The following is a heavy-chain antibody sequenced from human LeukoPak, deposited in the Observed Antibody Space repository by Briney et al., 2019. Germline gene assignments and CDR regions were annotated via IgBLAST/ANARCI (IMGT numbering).Heavy chain of an antibody. CDR1: GFTFSSYA. V-gene: IGHV3-23*01. CDR2: ISGSGGST. J-gene: IGHJ4*02. CDR3: APHYYDSSGYSYFDY. Sequence: GGSLRLSCAASGFTFSSYAMSWVRQAPGKGLEWVSGISGSGGSTYHADSVKGRFTISRDNSKNTLYLQMTSLRAEDTAVYYCAPHYYDSSGYSYFDYWGQGTLVTVSS. D-gene: IGHD3-22*01.